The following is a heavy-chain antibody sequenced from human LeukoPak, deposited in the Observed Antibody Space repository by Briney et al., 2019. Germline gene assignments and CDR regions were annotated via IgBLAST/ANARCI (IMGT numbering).Heavy chain of an antibody. J-gene: IGHJ4*02. CDR2: ISSSSSYI. CDR3: VTAAGLGVYYFDY. V-gene: IGHV3-21*01. D-gene: IGHD6-13*01. CDR1: GFTFSSYS. Sequence: GSLRLSCAASGFTFSSYSMNWVRQAPGKGLEWVSSISSSSSYIYYADSVKGRFTISRDNAKNSLYLQMNSLRAEDTAVYYCVTAAGLGVYYFDYRGQGTLVTVSS.